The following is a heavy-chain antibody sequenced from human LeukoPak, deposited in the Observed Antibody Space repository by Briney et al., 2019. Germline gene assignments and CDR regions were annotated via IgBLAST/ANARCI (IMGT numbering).Heavy chain of an antibody. Sequence: PGGSLRLSCAASGFTFSDYYMSWIRQAPGKGLEWVSYISSSGSTIYYADSVKGRFTISRDNSKNTLYLQMNSLRAEDTAVYYCAKEVVPAANDYYYMDVWGKGTTVTVSS. CDR2: ISSSGSTI. J-gene: IGHJ6*03. V-gene: IGHV3-11*04. D-gene: IGHD2-2*01. CDR3: AKEVVPAANDYYYMDV. CDR1: GFTFSDYY.